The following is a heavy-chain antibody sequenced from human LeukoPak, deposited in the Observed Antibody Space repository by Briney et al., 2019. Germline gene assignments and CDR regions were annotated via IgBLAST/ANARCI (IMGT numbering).Heavy chain of an antibody. Sequence: PGGSLRLSCAASGFTFSSYEMNWVRQAPGKGLEWVSHINSGGSTLYYADSVKGRFTISRDNAKNSLYLQMNSLRAEDTAVYYCARIHNLGILAHFDYWGQGTLVTVSS. D-gene: IGHD1-1*01. CDR2: INSGGSTL. V-gene: IGHV3-48*03. J-gene: IGHJ4*02. CDR1: GFTFSSYE. CDR3: ARIHNLGILAHFDY.